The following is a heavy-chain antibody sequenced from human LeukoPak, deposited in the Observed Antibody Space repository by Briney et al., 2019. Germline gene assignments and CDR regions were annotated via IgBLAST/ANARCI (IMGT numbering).Heavy chain of an antibody. Sequence: RAGGSLRLSCAASGFTFSSYAMSWVRQAPGKGREWVSTISHSDGTTYYTDSVKGRFTISRDNSKNTLSLQMNSLRAEDTAVYYCAKVRVASYYFDYWGQGALVTVSS. D-gene: IGHD2-15*01. CDR1: GFTFSSYA. V-gene: IGHV3-23*01. CDR2: ISHSDGTT. J-gene: IGHJ4*02. CDR3: AKVRVASYYFDY.